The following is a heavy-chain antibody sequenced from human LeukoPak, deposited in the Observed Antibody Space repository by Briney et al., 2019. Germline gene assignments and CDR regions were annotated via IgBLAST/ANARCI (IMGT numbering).Heavy chain of an antibody. CDR3: ARDPTNADYYYYMDV. J-gene: IGHJ6*03. V-gene: IGHV1-18*01. CDR2: ISAYNGNT. Sequence: ASVKVSCKASGYAFTSYGISWVRQAPGQGPEWMGWISAYNGNTNYAQKLQGRVTMTTDTSTSTAYMELRSLRSDDTAVYYCARDPTNADYYYYMDVWGKGTTVTVSS. CDR1: GYAFTSYG.